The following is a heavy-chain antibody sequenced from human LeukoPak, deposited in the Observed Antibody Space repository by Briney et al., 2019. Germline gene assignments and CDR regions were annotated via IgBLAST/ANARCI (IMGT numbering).Heavy chain of an antibody. V-gene: IGHV4-61*01. Sequence: SETLSLTCTVSGGSVSSGSYYWTWIRQPPGKGLEWIGYIYYSGSTNYNPSLKSRVTISLDTAKNQFSLKLSSVTAADTAVYYCARDDTVTYAFDIWGQGTMVTVSS. CDR3: ARDDTVTYAFDI. CDR1: GGSVSSGSYY. D-gene: IGHD4-17*01. J-gene: IGHJ3*02. CDR2: IYYSGST.